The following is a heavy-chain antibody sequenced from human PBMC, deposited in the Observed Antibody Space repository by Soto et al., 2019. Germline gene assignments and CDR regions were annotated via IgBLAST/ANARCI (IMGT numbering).Heavy chain of an antibody. CDR2: INPSGGAT. Sequence: ASVKVSCKASGYTFRNYYIHWVRQAPGQGLEWMGLINPSGGATSYSQRFQGRVTITKDSSTSTVYMELSSLGSEDTAVYYCGRAFDRSGLYCGQGTLVTVYS. D-gene: IGHD3-22*01. CDR1: GYTFRNYY. J-gene: IGHJ4*02. CDR3: GRAFDRSGLY. V-gene: IGHV1-46*01.